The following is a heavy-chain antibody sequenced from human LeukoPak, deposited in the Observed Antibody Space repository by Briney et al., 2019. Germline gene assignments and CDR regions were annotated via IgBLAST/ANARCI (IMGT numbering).Heavy chain of an antibody. CDR2: IGSSSSTI. D-gene: IGHD3-22*01. CDR3: ARALQTYYYDSSGYLNRFDP. CDR1: GFTFSSYS. J-gene: IGHJ5*02. Sequence: GGSLRLSCAASGFTFSSYSMNWVRQAPGKGLEWVSYIGSSSSTIYYADSVKGRFTISRDNAKNSLYLQMNSLRAEDTAVYYCARALQTYYYDSSGYLNRFDPWGQGTLVTVSS. V-gene: IGHV3-48*01.